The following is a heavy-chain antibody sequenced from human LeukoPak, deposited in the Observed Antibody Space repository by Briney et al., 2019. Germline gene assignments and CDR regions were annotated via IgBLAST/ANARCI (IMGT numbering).Heavy chain of an antibody. D-gene: IGHD3-3*01. Sequence: PGGSLRLSCAASGFTFSSYGMHWVRQAPGKGLEWVAFIRYDGSNKYYADSVKGRFTISRDNSKNTLYLQMNSLRAEDTAVYYCAKDPFPYYDFWSGYYLDYWGQGTLVTVSS. V-gene: IGHV3-30*02. J-gene: IGHJ4*02. CDR2: IRYDGSNK. CDR1: GFTFSSYG. CDR3: AKDPFPYYDFWSGYYLDY.